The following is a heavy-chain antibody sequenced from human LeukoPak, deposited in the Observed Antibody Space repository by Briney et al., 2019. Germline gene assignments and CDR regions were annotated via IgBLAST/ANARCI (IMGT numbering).Heavy chain of an antibody. CDR3: ARKQRELGAFDI. CDR1: GFTVSSNY. V-gene: IGHV3-53*01. D-gene: IGHD1-26*01. J-gene: IGHJ3*02. CDR2: IYSGGST. Sequence: SGGSLRLSCAASGFTVSSNYMSWVRQAPGKGLEWVSAIYSGGSTYYADSVKGRFTISRDNSKNTLYLQMNSLRAEDTAVYYCARKQRELGAFDIWGQGTMVTVSS.